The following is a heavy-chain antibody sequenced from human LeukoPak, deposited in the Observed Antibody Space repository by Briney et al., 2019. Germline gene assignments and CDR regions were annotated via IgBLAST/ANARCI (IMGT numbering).Heavy chain of an antibody. D-gene: IGHD4-17*01. CDR3: AKELNDYGDYWDY. CDR2: ISGSGGRT. CDR1: GFTFSSYD. J-gene: IGHJ4*02. V-gene: IGHV3-23*01. Sequence: PGGSLRLSCAASGFTFSSYDMSWVRQAPGKGWEWVSAISGSGGRTYYADSVKGGFTISRDSLKKTLYLQMNSLRAQDTAVYYCAKELNDYGDYWDYCGQGTLVTVSS.